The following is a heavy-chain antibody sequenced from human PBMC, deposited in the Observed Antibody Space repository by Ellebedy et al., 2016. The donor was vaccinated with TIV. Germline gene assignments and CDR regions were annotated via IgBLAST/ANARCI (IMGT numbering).Heavy chain of an antibody. Sequence: MPSETLSLTCTVSGGSIRSYYWSWIRQSPGKGLNWIGYIYYTGSTNYNPSLKSRVTISVDTSKNQFSLNQRSVTAADTAVYYCARVRAAAGMAHFDNWGQGTLVTVSS. CDR2: IYYTGST. J-gene: IGHJ4*02. V-gene: IGHV4-59*01. CDR1: GGSIRSYY. CDR3: ARVRAAAGMAHFDN. D-gene: IGHD6-13*01.